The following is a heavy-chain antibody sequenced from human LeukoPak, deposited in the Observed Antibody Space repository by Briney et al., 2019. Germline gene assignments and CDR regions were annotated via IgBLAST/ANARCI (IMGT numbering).Heavy chain of an antibody. Sequence: GGSLRLSCAASEFTFSNAWMSWVRQAPGKGLEWVGRIKSKTDGGTTDYAAPVKGRFTISRDDSKNTLYLQMNSLKTEDTAVYYCTTGYYYDSSGYYYWGQGTLVTVSS. V-gene: IGHV3-15*01. D-gene: IGHD3-22*01. J-gene: IGHJ4*02. CDR3: TTGYYYDSSGYYY. CDR1: EFTFSNAW. CDR2: IKSKTDGGTT.